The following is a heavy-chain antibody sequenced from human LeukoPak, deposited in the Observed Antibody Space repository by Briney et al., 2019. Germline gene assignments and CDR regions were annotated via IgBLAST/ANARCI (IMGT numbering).Heavy chain of an antibody. Sequence: ASVKVSCKTSGYSFNSHHVHWVRQAPGQGLEWMGVKFSHDGSTSTAQKFQGRVTQTRDTSTSTVGMELSSLRSEDTAVYYCARDSGNFHYDMDVWGQGTTVIVSS. J-gene: IGHJ6*02. CDR3: ARDSGNFHYDMDV. CDR2: KFSHDGST. D-gene: IGHD3-10*01. V-gene: IGHV1-46*02. CDR1: GYSFNSHH.